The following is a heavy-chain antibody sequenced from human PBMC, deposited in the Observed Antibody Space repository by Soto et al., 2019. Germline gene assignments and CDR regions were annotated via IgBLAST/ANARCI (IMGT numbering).Heavy chain of an antibody. CDR3: ARISYSYGTYYYYYYGMDV. Sequence: SLRLSCAASGFTVSSNYMSWVRQAPGKGLEWVSAIYSGGSTYYAASVKGRFTISRDNTKNTLYLQMNSLRAEDTAVYYCARISYSYGTYYYYYYGMDVWGQGTTVTVSS. CDR1: GFTVSSNY. D-gene: IGHD5-18*01. J-gene: IGHJ6*02. CDR2: IYSGGST. V-gene: IGHV3-53*01.